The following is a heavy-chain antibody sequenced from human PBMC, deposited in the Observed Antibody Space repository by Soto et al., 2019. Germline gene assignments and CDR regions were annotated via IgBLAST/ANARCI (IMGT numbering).Heavy chain of an antibody. CDR3: ARDIAQVSSPTLFDS. V-gene: IGHV1-18*01. J-gene: IGHJ5*01. Sequence: MRQAPGQGLEWMGWISAYNGHTNYAHKLQGRVTMTTDTSTSTAYMEMRSLRSYDTAVYYSARDIAQVSSPTLFDSRGQGSSVIVSS. CDR2: ISAYNGHT.